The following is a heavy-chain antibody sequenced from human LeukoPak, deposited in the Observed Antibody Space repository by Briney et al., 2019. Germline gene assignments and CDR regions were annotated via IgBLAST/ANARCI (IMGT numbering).Heavy chain of an antibody. D-gene: IGHD6-6*01. CDR1: GGSISSSSYY. J-gene: IGHJ4*02. CDR3: ARDLYSSSSYYFDY. CDR2: TYYSGST. Sequence: SETLSLTCTVSGGSISSSSYYWGWIRQPPGKGLERIGSTYYSGSTYYNPSLKSRVTISVDTSKNQFSLKLSSVTAADTAVYYCARDLYSSSSYYFDYWGQGTLVTVSS. V-gene: IGHV4-39*01.